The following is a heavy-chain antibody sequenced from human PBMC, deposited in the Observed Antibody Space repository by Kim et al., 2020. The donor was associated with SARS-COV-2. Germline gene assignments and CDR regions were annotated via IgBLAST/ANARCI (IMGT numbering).Heavy chain of an antibody. V-gene: IGHV1-69*04. CDR3: ARVDCSGGSCYPPRVGYGLDV. Sequence: SVKVSYKPSGGTFTTYAFTWVRQAPGQGLEWIGRIIPMLDLSKYAQNFQDRVTITADKSTSTAYMELSSLRSEDTAVYYCARVDCSGGSCYPPRVGYGLDVWGQGTTVTVSS. D-gene: IGHD2-15*01. CDR1: GGTFTTYA. CDR2: IIPMLDLS. J-gene: IGHJ6*02.